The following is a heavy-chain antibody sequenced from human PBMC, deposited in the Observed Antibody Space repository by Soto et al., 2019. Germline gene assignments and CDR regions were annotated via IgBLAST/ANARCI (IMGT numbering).Heavy chain of an antibody. CDR1: GYTLTELS. Sequence: AKVSWKVSGYTLTELSMDWLRHAPGKGLEWMGGFDNEDGETIYEQKFKGRVTMTEDKSTDTAYMELSSLRSEDTAVYYCDVLQQQLFPATTNNWFDTWGQGTLVTVSS. J-gene: IGHJ5*02. CDR2: FDNEDGET. D-gene: IGHD6-13*01. V-gene: IGHV1-24*01. CDR3: DVLQQQLFPATTNNWFDT.